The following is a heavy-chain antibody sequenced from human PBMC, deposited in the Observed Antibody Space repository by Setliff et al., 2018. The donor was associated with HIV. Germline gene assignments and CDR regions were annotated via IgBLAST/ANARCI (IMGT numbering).Heavy chain of an antibody. CDR1: GDSVNSYNYY. Sequence: SETLSLTCKVSGDSVNSYNYYWSWIRQHPGKGREWIGYIYYSGSSYYNPSVRSRVIMSLDTSENHFSLKLSSVTAADTAVYYCVRNSFDYVEEEWGQGTQVTVSS. D-gene: IGHD3-9*01. CDR2: IYYSGSS. CDR3: VRNSFDYVEEE. J-gene: IGHJ4*02. V-gene: IGHV4-31*03.